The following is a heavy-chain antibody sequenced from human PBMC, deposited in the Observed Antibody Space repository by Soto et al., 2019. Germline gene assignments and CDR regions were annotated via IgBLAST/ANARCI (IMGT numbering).Heavy chain of an antibody. CDR3: ARGQWPEHYFDS. J-gene: IGHJ4*02. CDR2: ISSSASTM. V-gene: IGHV3-11*01. D-gene: IGHD6-19*01. CDR1: GFIFSDYF. Sequence: AGGSLRLSCAASGFIFSDYFMSWIRQAPGKGLECVSYISSSASTMYHADSVKGRFTISRDNAKNSLYLQMNSLTADDTAVYYCARGQWPEHYFDSWGQGTLVTVSS.